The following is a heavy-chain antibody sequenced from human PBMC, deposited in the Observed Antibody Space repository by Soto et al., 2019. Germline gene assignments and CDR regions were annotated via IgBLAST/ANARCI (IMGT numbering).Heavy chain of an antibody. CDR2: ISGSAGSSGP. D-gene: IGHD2-2*01. CDR1: GFTFSTYT. V-gene: IGHV3-23*01. J-gene: IGHJ4*02. CDR3: AKARCSTANCYVPEY. Sequence: EVQLLESGGGLVQPGGSLSLSCVASGFTFSTYTMSWVRQAPGKGLEWVSVISGSAGSSGPSYADSVQGRFSISRDNARNTLYLQMNSLRGEDTAMYYCAKARCSTANCYVPEYWGQGTRVTVSS.